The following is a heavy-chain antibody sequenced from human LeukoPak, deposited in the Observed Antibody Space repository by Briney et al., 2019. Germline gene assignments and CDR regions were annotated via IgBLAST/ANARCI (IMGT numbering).Heavy chain of an antibody. V-gene: IGHV4-38-2*02. CDR3: ARDKSLFYVDSSGYFQARDFDY. Sequence: SETLSLTCTASSLTNGYHWGWIRQSPGKGREWIGSVYRSGTTYYSPSLTTRVDISIDTSKKQFSLKLSSVTAADTAVYYCARDKSLFYVDSSGYFQARDFDYWGQGILVTVSS. J-gene: IGHJ4*02. CDR1: SLTNGYH. CDR2: VYRSGTT. D-gene: IGHD3-22*01.